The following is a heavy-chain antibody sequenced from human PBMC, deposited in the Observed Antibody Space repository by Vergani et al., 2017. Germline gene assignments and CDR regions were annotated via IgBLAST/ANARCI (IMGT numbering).Heavy chain of an antibody. CDR1: GFTFSSYS. V-gene: IGHV3-48*01. CDR3: ATRHVPSSGYSPFGPPTYY. Sequence: EVQLVESGGGLVQPGGSLRLSCAASGFTFSSYSMNWVRQAPGKGLEWVSYISSSSSTIYYADSVKGRFTISRDNAKNSLYLQMNSLRAEDTAVYYCATRHVPSSGYSPFGPPTYYWGQGTRVTVSS. CDR2: ISSSSSTI. J-gene: IGHJ4*02. D-gene: IGHD6-13*01.